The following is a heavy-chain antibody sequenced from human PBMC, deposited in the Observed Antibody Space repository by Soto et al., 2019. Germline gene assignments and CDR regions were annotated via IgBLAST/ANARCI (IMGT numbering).Heavy chain of an antibody. D-gene: IGHD2-15*01. CDR3: ARDRHYCSGGSCYSDYYYYGMDV. J-gene: IGHJ6*02. CDR1: GYTFTGYY. Sequence: ASVKVSCKASGYTFTGYYMHWVRQAPGQGLEWMGWINPNSGGTNYAQKFQGWVTMTRDTSISTAYMELSRLRSDDTAVYYCARDRHYCSGGSCYSDYYYYGMDVWGQGTTVTV. CDR2: INPNSGGT. V-gene: IGHV1-2*04.